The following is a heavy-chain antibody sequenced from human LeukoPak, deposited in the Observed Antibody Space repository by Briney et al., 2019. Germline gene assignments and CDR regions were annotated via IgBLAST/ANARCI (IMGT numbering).Heavy chain of an antibody. D-gene: IGHD3-22*01. CDR2: IYYSGST. CDR3: ARVPVVVNTFDY. J-gene: IGHJ4*02. Sequence: PSETLSLTCTVSGGSISSGGYYWSWIRQHPVKGLEWIGYIYYSGSTYYNPSLKSRVTISVDTSKNQFSLKLSSVTAADTAVYYCARVPVVVNTFDYWGQGTLVTVSS. CDR1: GGSISSGGYY. V-gene: IGHV4-31*03.